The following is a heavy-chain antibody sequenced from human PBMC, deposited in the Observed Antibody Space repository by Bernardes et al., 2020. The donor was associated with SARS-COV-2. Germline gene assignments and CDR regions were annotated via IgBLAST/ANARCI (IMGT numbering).Heavy chain of an antibody. CDR1: GFTFSRYA. CDR3: AMSLLWFGDPFDY. D-gene: IGHD3-10*01. V-gene: IGHV3-30-3*01. J-gene: IGHJ4*02. Sequence: GGSLSLSCAASGFTFSRYAMHWVRPAPGKGLEWVAVISYDGSNKYYADSVKGRFTISRDNSKNTLYLQMNSLRAEDTAVYYCAMSLLWFGDPFDYWGQGTLVTVSS. CDR2: ISYDGSNK.